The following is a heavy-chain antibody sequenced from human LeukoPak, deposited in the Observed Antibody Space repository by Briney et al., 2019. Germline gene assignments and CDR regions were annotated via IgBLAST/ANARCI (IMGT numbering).Heavy chain of an antibody. J-gene: IGHJ3*02. CDR3: ARDTSDTSGYYYEGDAFDI. CDR2: IDSDGSST. V-gene: IGHV3-74*01. CDR1: GFTLSSYW. D-gene: IGHD3-22*01. Sequence: PGGSLRLSCAASGFTLSSYWMHWVRQAPGKGLVWVSRIDSDGSSTSYADSVKGLFTISRDNAKNTLYLQMNSLRAEDTAVYFCARDTSDTSGYYYEGDAFDIRGHGTMVTVSS.